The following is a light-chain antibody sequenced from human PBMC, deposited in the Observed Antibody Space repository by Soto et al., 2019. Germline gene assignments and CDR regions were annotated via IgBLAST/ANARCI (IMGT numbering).Light chain of an antibody. CDR3: QQYGKSPHT. J-gene: IGKJ4*01. V-gene: IGKV3-20*01. CDR1: QSVSSSF. Sequence: EIVLTQSPGTLSLSPGERATLSCRASQSVSSSFLAWYQQKPGQAPRLLIYGASSRATGIPDRFSGSGAGTDSPLTISRLPHEDAAVYYCQQYGKSPHTFGGGTKVEIK. CDR2: GAS.